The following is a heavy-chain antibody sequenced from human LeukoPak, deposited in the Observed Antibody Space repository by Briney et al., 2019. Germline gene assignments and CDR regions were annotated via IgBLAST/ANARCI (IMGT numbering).Heavy chain of an antibody. J-gene: IGHJ4*02. Sequence: GGSLRLSCAASGFTFSTFGMSWVRQAPGKGLEWVSTISAGGGTTYYADSVKGRFTISRDNSKNTLYLQMNSLRAEDTAVYYCAKDISLSPYYYDSSGYPVDYWGQGTLVTVSS. CDR2: ISAGGGTT. V-gene: IGHV3-23*01. D-gene: IGHD3-22*01. CDR1: GFTFSTFG. CDR3: AKDISLSPYYYDSSGYPVDY.